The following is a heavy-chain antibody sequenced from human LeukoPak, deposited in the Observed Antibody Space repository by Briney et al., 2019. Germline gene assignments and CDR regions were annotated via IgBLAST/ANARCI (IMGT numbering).Heavy chain of an antibody. CDR3: ANFNAVAGTIDY. CDR1: GFTFDDYA. V-gene: IGHV3-9*01. D-gene: IGHD1-7*01. CDR2: ISWNSDTR. J-gene: IGHJ4*02. Sequence: GGSLRLSCAVSGFTFDDYAMHWVRQVPGKGLEWVAGISWNSDTRGYVDSVKGRFTISRDNARNSLYLQMNSLRAEDTAVYYCANFNAVAGTIDYWGQGTLVTVSS.